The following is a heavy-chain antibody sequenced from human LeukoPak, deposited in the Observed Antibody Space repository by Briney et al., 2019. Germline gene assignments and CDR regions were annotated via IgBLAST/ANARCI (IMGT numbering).Heavy chain of an antibody. D-gene: IGHD3-22*01. CDR3: ARLPQPYYYDSGY. CDR1: GGSISSYY. Sequence: PSETLSLTCTVSGGSISSYYWSWIRQPPGKGLEWIGYIYYSGSTNYNPSLKSRVTISVDTSKNQFSLKLSSVTAADTAVYYCARLPQPYYYDSGYWGQGTLVTVSS. CDR2: IYYSGST. J-gene: IGHJ4*02. V-gene: IGHV4-59*08.